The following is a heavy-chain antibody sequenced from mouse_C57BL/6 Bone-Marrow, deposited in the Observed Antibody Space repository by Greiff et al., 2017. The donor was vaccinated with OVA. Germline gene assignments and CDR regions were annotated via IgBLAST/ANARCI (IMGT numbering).Heavy chain of an antibody. CDR3: ASLLLWYFDY. CDR1: GFTFSSYT. Sequence: EVQLVESGGGLVKPGGSLKLSCAASGFTFSSYTMSWVRQTPEKRLEWVATISGGGGNTYYPDSVKGRFTISRDNAKNTLYLQMSSLRSEDTALYYCASLLLWYFDYWGQGTTLTVSS. D-gene: IGHD1-1*02. V-gene: IGHV5-9*01. J-gene: IGHJ2*01. CDR2: ISGGGGNT.